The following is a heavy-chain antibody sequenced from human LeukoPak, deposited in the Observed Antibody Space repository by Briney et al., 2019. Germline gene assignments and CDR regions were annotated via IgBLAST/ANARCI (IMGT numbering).Heavy chain of an antibody. V-gene: IGHV4-38-2*02. CDR3: ARLGGSSYENYFDY. Sequence: SETLSLTCTVSGYSISSDYYWGWIRQSPGKGLEWIGSIYHTGSTYYNPALKSRVTISVDTSKNQFSVKLSSVTAADTAVYYCARLGGSSYENYFDYWGQGNLVTVSS. CDR2: IYHTGST. J-gene: IGHJ4*02. CDR1: GYSISSDYY. D-gene: IGHD1-26*01.